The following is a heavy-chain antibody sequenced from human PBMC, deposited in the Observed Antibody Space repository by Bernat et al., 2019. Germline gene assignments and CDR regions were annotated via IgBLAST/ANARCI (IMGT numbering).Heavy chain of an antibody. CDR3: AKGSRGSYTVYFDY. CDR2: ISYDGSKK. J-gene: IGHJ4*02. D-gene: IGHD1-26*01. Sequence: QVQLVESGGGVVQSGGSLRLSCAASGFTFRSHGMHWVRQAPGKGLEWVAVISYDGSKKYYADSGKGLFTISRDNSKNTLYLQMNSLRAEDTAVYYCAKGSRGSYTVYFDYWGQGTLVTVSS. V-gene: IGHV3-30*18. CDR1: GFTFRSHG.